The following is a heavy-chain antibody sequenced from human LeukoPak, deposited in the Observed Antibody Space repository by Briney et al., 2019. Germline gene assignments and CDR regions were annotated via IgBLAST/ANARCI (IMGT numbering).Heavy chain of an antibody. V-gene: IGHV4-34*01. CDR3: ATDYGGNSGGGWFDP. CDR2: INHGGST. J-gene: IGHJ5*02. CDR1: GGSFNDYY. D-gene: IGHD4-23*01. Sequence: SETLSLTCAVYGGSFNDYYWTWIRQPPGKGLEWIGEINHGGSTSYNPSLKSRVTISVDTSKNQFSLKLSSVTAADTAVYYCATDYGGNSGGGWFDPWGQGTLVTVSS.